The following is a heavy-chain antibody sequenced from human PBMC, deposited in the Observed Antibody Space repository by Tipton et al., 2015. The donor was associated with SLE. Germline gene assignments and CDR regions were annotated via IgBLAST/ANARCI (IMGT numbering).Heavy chain of an antibody. V-gene: IGHV4-59*01. J-gene: IGHJ4*02. CDR1: GGSISSYY. D-gene: IGHD3-22*01. CDR2: IYYNGST. Sequence: TLSLTCTVSGGSISSYYWSWIRQPPGKGLEWIGYIYYNGSTNYNPSLKSRLTISVDTSKNHFSLKLSSVTAADTAVYYCAREALYYYDSSGYFDYWGQGTLVTVSS. CDR3: AREALYYYDSSGYFDY.